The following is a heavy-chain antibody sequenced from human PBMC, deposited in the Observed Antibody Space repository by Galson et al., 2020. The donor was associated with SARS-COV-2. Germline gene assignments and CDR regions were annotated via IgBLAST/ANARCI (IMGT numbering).Heavy chain of an antibody. CDR1: GFTFSSYA. D-gene: IGHD6-19*01. CDR2: ISGSGGST. J-gene: IGHJ6*02. V-gene: IGHV3-23*01. CDR3: AAPGASGWYENYYYYYGMDV. Sequence: GGSLRLSCAASGFTFSSYAMSWVRQAPGKGLEWVSAISGSGGSTYYADSVKGRFTISRDNSKNTLYLQMNSLRAEDTAVYYCAAPGASGWYENYYYYYGMDVWGQGTTVTVSS.